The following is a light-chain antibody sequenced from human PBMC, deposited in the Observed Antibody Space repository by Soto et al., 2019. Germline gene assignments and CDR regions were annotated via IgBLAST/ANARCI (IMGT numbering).Light chain of an antibody. J-gene: IGLJ1*01. Sequence: QSVLTQPASVSGSLGQSITISCTGTSSDVGAYNYVSWYQQHPGKAPKLMIYEVSNRPSEVSNRFSGSKSGNTASLTISGLQAEDEADYYCSSYTSSSTLCVFGTGTKVTVL. V-gene: IGLV2-14*01. CDR3: SSYTSSSTLCV. CDR2: EVS. CDR1: SSDVGAYNY.